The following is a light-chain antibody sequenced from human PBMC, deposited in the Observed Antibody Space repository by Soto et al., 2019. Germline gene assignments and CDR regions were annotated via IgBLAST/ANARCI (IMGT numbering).Light chain of an antibody. CDR2: DAS. CDR3: QQYNYWPPWT. Sequence: EIVMTQSPFTLSVSPGERATLSCRASQSVRSNLAWYQQKPGQAPRLPMYDASTRATGIPARFSGSGSGTEFTPTISSLQSEDFAVYYCQQYNYWPPWTFGQGTKVDI. CDR1: QSVRSN. J-gene: IGKJ1*01. V-gene: IGKV3-15*01.